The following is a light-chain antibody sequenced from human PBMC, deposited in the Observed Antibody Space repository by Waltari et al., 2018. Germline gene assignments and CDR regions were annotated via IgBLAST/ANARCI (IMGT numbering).Light chain of an antibody. CDR3: QMYVRLPVT. CDR2: AAS. CDR1: ESVSKD. Sequence: EIVLTQSPGTLSLSPGARATLSCRASESVSKDLAWYQQRPGKAPRLLIYAASNRAKGIPDRFSGSGSGTDFSLTISRLEPEDFAVYYCQMYVRLPVTFGQGTKVEIK. V-gene: IGKV3-20*01. J-gene: IGKJ1*01.